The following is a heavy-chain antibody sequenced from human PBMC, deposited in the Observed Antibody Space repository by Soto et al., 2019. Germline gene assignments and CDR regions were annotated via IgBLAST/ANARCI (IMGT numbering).Heavy chain of an antibody. J-gene: IGHJ4*02. CDR3: ARDSYASSSGYYSPYYFDY. Sequence: GASVKVSCKASGGTFSSYAISWVRQAPGQGLEWMGGIIPIFGTANYAQKFQGRVTITADESTSTAYMELSSLRSEDTAVYYCARDSYASSSGYYSPYYFDYWGQGTLVTVS. V-gene: IGHV1-69*13. D-gene: IGHD3-22*01. CDR2: IIPIFGTA. CDR1: GGTFSSYA.